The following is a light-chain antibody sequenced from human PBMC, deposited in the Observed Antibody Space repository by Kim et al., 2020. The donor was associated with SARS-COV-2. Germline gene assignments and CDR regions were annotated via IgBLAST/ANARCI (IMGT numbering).Light chain of an antibody. CDR2: GAS. CDR3: CHDSGYPIT. J-gene: IGKJ5*01. V-gene: IGKV1-16*01. CDR1: QNIRNS. Sequence: DIQMTQSPSSLSASVGDRVTITCRASQNIRNSLAWFQQKPGKAPKSLIYGASTLQSGVPLRFSGGGSGTDFTLTISSLQPEDFAIYFCCHDSGYPITFGQGTRLEIK.